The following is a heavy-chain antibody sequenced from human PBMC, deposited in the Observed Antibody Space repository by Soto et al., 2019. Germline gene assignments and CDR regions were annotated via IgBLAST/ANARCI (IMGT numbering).Heavy chain of an antibody. CDR2: ISAGNGDT. Sequence: QVQLVQSGAEVKKPGASVKVSCRASGYTFTDYAIHWVRQAPGQSLQWMGWISAGNGDTKYLQKFQGRVTFTRDTSASTAYMELTSLISEDTAMYYCAAIDLGDYWGQGTLVTVSS. D-gene: IGHD2-2*02. J-gene: IGHJ4*02. CDR1: GYTFTDYA. CDR3: AAIDLGDY. V-gene: IGHV1-3*01.